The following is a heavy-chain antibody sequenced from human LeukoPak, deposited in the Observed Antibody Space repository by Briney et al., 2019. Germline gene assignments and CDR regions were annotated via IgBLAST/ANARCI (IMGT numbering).Heavy chain of an antibody. Sequence: SETLSLTRTVSGGSISSYYWSWIRQPPGKGLEWIGYIYYSGSTNYNPSLKSRVTISVDTSKNQFSLKLSSVTAADTAVYYCARDTDTIFDYWGQGTLVTVSS. D-gene: IGHD3-3*01. V-gene: IGHV4-59*01. J-gene: IGHJ4*02. CDR2: IYYSGST. CDR3: ARDTDTIFDY. CDR1: GGSISSYY.